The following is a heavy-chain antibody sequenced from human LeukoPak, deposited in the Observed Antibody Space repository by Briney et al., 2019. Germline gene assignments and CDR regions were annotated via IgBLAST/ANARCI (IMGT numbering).Heavy chain of an antibody. D-gene: IGHD1-1*01. CDR2: ISYDGSNK. CDR3: AREAPSGTVDY. J-gene: IGHJ4*02. Sequence: LRLSCAASGFTFSSYAMHWVRQAPGKGLEWVAVISYDGSNKYYADSVKGRFTISRDNSKNTLYLQMNSLRAEDTAVYYCAREAPSGTVDYWGQGTLVTVSS. V-gene: IGHV3-30*04. CDR1: GFTFSSYA.